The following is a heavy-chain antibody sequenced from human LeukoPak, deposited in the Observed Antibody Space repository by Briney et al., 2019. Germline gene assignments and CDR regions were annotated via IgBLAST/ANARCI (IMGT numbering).Heavy chain of an antibody. CDR1: GFTFGGYD. CDR2: IGTAGDT. J-gene: IGHJ4*02. Sequence: PGGSLRLSCAASGFTFGGYDMHWVRQATGKGLEWVLAIGTAGDTYYPGSVKGRFTISRENAKNSLYLQMNSLRAGDTAVYYCARANILTGYHNDYWGQGTLVTVSS. CDR3: ARANILTGYHNDY. V-gene: IGHV3-13*04. D-gene: IGHD3-9*01.